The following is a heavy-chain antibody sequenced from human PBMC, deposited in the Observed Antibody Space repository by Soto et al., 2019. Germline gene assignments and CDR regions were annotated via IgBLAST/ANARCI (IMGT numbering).Heavy chain of an antibody. CDR3: ARDRGIGAAGF. CDR1: GGSITSTNW. V-gene: IGHV4-4*02. CDR2: IYHSGTT. Sequence: QVQLQESGPGLVKPSGTLSLTCAVSGGSITSTNWWSWVRQPPGKGLEWIGEIYHSGTTNYNPSLKSRVTMSVDKSKNQFSLKLTSVTAADTAVYYCARDRGIGAAGFWGQGTLVIVSS. J-gene: IGHJ4*02. D-gene: IGHD6-13*01.